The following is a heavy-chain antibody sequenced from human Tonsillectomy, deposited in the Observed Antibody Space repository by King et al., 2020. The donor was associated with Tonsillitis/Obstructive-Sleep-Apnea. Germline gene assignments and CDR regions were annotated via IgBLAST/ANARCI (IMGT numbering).Heavy chain of an antibody. J-gene: IGHJ1*01. V-gene: IGHV1-18*01. CDR3: ARDYDDSSGYDHGYYQH. Sequence: QLVQSGAEVKKPGASVKVSCKASGYTFTTYDITWVRQAPGQGLEWMGWSRPNNGDTNYAQKLQGRVTMTSDTSTNTAYMELRSLRSDDTAVYYCARDYDDSSGYDHGYYQHWGQGTLVTVSS. CDR2: SRPNNGDT. D-gene: IGHD3-22*01. CDR1: GYTFTTYD.